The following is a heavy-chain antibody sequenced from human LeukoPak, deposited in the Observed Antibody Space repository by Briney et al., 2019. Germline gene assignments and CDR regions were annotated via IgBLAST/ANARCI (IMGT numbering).Heavy chain of an antibody. J-gene: IGHJ4*02. D-gene: IGHD6-19*01. CDR2: INPNSGGT. Sequence: ASVKVSCKASGYTFTSYGISWVRQAPGQGLEWMGWINPNSGGTNYAQKFQGWVTMTRDTSISTAYMELSRLRSDDTAVYYCARARHRIAVAGIYYWGQGTLVTVSS. CDR3: ARARHRIAVAGIYY. V-gene: IGHV1-2*04. CDR1: GYTFTSYG.